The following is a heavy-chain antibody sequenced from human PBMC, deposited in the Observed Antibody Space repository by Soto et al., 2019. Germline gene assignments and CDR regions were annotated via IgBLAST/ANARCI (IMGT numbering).Heavy chain of an antibody. V-gene: IGHV1-69*06. CDR3: ARGVYGSGNYYTGPSAFDI. J-gene: IGHJ3*02. CDR2: TIPVFDTA. Sequence: QVQLEQSGAEVKKPGSSVKVSCKASGGTLSDHGVSWLRQAPGQGLEWVGGTIPVFDTAKYAQKFQGRVTIAADKYTIIAYMELSSLRSEYTAFYYCARGVYGSGNYYTGPSAFDIWGQGTMVIVSS. CDR1: GGTLSDHG. D-gene: IGHD3-10*01.